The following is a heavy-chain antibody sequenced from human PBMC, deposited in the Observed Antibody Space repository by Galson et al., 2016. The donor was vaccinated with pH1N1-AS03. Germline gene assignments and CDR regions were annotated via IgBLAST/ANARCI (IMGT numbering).Heavy chain of an antibody. CDR2: IYYSGHT. CDR3: ARSPRLISVAGTFPSRFDF. J-gene: IGHJ4*02. Sequence: ETLSLTCTVSGGSISTHYWNWIRQSPGKGLEWIGYIYYSGHTKYNPSLESRVTISVDTSKNQFSLKLNSVTAADTAVYYCARSPRLISVAGTFPSRFDFWGQGTLVTVSS. CDR1: GGSISTHY. D-gene: IGHD6-19*01. V-gene: IGHV4-59*11.